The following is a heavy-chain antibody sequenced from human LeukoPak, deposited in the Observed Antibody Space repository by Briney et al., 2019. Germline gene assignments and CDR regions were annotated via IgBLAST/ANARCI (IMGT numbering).Heavy chain of an antibody. CDR1: GGSIISGSYY. D-gene: IGHD5-24*01. CDR2: IYTSGTT. J-gene: IGHJ2*01. CDR3: ARDRGDGYNYNWYFDL. Sequence: SETLSLTCTVSGGSIISGSYYWSWIRQPAGKGLEWIGRIYTSGTTNYNPSLKSRVTISLDTSKNQFSLKLSSVTAADTAVYYCARDRGDGYNYNWYFDLWGRGTLVTVSS. V-gene: IGHV4-61*02.